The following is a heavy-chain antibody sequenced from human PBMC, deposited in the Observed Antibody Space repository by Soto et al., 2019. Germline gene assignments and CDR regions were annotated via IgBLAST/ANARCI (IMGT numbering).Heavy chain of an antibody. CDR1: GYTFTGYY. J-gene: IGHJ5*02. CDR3: ARGHDYYDGSGYYSNWFDP. CDR2: INPSGGST. V-gene: IGHV1-46*01. D-gene: IGHD3-22*01. Sequence: ASVKVSCKASGYTFTGYYMHWVRQAPGQGLEWMGIINPSGGSTSYAQKFQGRVTMTRDTSTSTVYMELSSLRSEDTAVYYCARGHDYYDGSGYYSNWFDPWGQGTLVTVSS.